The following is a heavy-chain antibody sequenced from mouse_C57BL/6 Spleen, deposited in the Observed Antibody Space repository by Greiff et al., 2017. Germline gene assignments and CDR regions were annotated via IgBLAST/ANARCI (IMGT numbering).Heavy chain of an antibody. V-gene: IGHV1-55*01. CDR1: GYTFTSYW. D-gene: IGHD2-2*01. J-gene: IGHJ1*03. CDR2: IYPGSGST. Sequence: QVQLQQPGAELVKPGASVKMSCKASGYTFTSYWITWVKQRPGQGLEWIGDIYPGSGSTNYNEKFKSKATLTVDTSSSTAYMQLSSLTSEDSAVFYGARGGGVTTGRYGYFDVWGTGTTVTVSS. CDR3: ARGGGVTTGRYGYFDV.